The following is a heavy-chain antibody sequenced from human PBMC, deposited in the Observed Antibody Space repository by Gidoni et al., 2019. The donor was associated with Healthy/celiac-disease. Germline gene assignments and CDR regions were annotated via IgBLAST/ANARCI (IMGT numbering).Heavy chain of an antibody. D-gene: IGHD4-17*01. CDR3: ARVLLNGDGSDDY. CDR1: GYTFTGYY. V-gene: IGHV1-2*02. CDR2: IKPNRGGT. Sequence: QVQLVQSGAEVTKPGASVTVSCKASGYTFTGYYMHWVRQAPGQGLEWMGWIKPNRGGTNYAQKFQGRVTMTRDTSISTAYMELSRLVSDDTAVYYCARVLLNGDGSDDYWGQGTLVTVSS. J-gene: IGHJ4*02.